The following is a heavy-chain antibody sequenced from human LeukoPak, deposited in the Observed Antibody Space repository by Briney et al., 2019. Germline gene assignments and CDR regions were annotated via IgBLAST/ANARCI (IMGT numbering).Heavy chain of an antibody. CDR1: GGSISSSSYY. J-gene: IGHJ4*02. D-gene: IGHD6-13*01. CDR3: ARDDIAAV. Sequence: PSETLSLTCTVSGGSISSSSYYWSWIRQPPGKGLEWTGYIYYSGSTNYNPSLKSRVTISVDTSKNQFSLKLSSVTAADTAVYYCARDDIAAVWGQGTLVTVSS. V-gene: IGHV4-61*01. CDR2: IYYSGST.